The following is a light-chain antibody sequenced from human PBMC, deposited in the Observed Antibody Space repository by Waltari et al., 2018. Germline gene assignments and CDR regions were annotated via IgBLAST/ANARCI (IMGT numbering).Light chain of an antibody. CDR1: SSNIGPGFA. CDR2: GNN. Sequence: SVLTQPPSVSGAPGQRVTISCTACSSNIGPGFAVHWYQQLPVTAPKLLIYGNNNRPSGVPDRFSGSKSGTSASLAITGLQAEDEADYYCQSYGSDWVFGGGTKLTVL. J-gene: IGLJ3*02. V-gene: IGLV1-40*01. CDR3: QSYGSDWV.